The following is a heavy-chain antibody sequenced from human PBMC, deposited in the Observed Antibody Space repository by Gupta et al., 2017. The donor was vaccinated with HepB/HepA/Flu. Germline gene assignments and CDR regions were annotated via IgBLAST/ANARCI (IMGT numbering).Heavy chain of an antibody. D-gene: IGHD3-16*01. J-gene: IGHJ3*02. Sequence: EVQLLESGGGLVQHGGSLSLACAASGFTFSSYAMRWVRQAPGKGLEWVSAISGSGGSTYYADSVKGRFTISRDNSKNTLYLQMNSLRAEDTAVYYCARDTFGGGGDAFDIWGQGTMVTVSS. CDR1: GFTFSSYA. CDR2: ISGSGGST. V-gene: IGHV3-23*01. CDR3: ARDTFGGGGDAFDI.